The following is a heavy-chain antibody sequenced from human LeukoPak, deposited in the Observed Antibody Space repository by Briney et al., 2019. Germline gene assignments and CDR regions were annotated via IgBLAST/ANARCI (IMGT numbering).Heavy chain of an antibody. Sequence: GGSLRLSCAASGYTFSSYAMSWVRQAPGKGLEWVSAISGSGGSTYYADSVKGRFTISRDNSKNTLYPQMNSLRAEDTAVYYCVQVGYCGGGSCGAFDIWGQGTMVTVSS. D-gene: IGHD2-15*01. CDR3: VQVGYCGGGSCGAFDI. CDR2: ISGSGGST. CDR1: GYTFSSYA. J-gene: IGHJ3*02. V-gene: IGHV3-23*01.